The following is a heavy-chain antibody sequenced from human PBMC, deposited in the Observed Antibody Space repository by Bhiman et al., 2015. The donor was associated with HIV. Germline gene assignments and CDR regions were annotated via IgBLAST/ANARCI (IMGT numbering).Heavy chain of an antibody. J-gene: IGHJ4*02. CDR3: AKSKYHYNFWSGYYDY. D-gene: IGHD3-3*01. Sequence: VQLVESGGGVVQPGRSLRLSCAGSGFTFGEYAMHWVRHTPGKGLEWVSGISWNSDKVAYADSVKDRFTISRDNAKSSLYLQMNSLSGEDTALYYCAKSKYHYNFWSGYYDYWGQGAQVSVSS. V-gene: IGHV3-9*01. CDR2: ISWNSDKV. CDR1: GFTFGEYA.